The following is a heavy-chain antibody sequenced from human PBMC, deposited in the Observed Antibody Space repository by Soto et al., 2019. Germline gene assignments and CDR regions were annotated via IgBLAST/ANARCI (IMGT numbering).Heavy chain of an antibody. CDR3: ARKVGATSDYYYGMDV. CDR1: GGTFSSYA. Sequence: GASVKVSCKASGGTFSSYAISWVRQAPGQGLEWMGGIIPIFGTANYAQKFQGRVTITADESTSTAYMELSSLRSEDTAVYYCARKVGATSDYYYGMDVWGQGXTVTVYS. J-gene: IGHJ6*02. V-gene: IGHV1-69*13. CDR2: IIPIFGTA. D-gene: IGHD1-26*01.